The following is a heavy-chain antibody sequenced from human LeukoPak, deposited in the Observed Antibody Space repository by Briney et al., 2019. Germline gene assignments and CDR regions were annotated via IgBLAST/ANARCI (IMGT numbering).Heavy chain of an antibody. J-gene: IGHJ3*02. CDR3: ARDLVTVTKGFDI. D-gene: IGHD4-17*01. CDR2: ISYIGST. Sequence: SETLSLTCAVSADSFSSHYWTWIRQPPGKGLEWIGYISYIGSTNYNPSLKSRVTISIDTSKDQFSLKLSSVTAADTAVYYCARDLVTVTKGFDIWGQGTMVSVSS. V-gene: IGHV4-59*11. CDR1: ADSFSSHY.